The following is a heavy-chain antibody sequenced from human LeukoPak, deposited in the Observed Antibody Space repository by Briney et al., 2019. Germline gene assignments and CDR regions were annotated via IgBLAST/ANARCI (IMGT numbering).Heavy chain of an antibody. CDR1: GFTFSSYA. D-gene: IGHD6-19*01. J-gene: IGHJ4*02. Sequence: PGGSLRLSCAASGFTFSSYAMSWVRQAPGKGLEWVAVISYDGSNKYYADSVKGRFTISRDNSKNTLYLQMNSLRAEDTAVYYCAKDSSLSSGPRGYFDYWGQGTLVTVSS. CDR2: ISYDGSNK. CDR3: AKDSSLSSGPRGYFDY. V-gene: IGHV3-30*18.